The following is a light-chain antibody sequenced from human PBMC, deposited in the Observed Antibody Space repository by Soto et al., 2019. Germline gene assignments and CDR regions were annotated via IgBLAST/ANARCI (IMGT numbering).Light chain of an antibody. J-gene: IGLJ1*01. CDR1: SSDVGGYNY. CDR3: SSYTSSSSV. CDR2: DVS. Sequence: SLLTQPSSVSGSPGQSITISCPGTSSDVGGYNYVSWYQQHPGKAPKLMIYDVSNRPSGVSNRFSGSKSGNTASLTISGLQAEDEADYYCSSYTSSSSVFGTGTKVTVL. V-gene: IGLV2-14*01.